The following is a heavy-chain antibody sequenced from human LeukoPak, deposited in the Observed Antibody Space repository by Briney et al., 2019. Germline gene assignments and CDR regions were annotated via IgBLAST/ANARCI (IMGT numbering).Heavy chain of an antibody. D-gene: IGHD3-9*01. CDR1: GYSISSGYY. CDR2: IYHSGST. CDR3: ARDLVQGYDILTGPYDY. J-gene: IGHJ4*02. Sequence: SETLSLTCAVSGYSISSGYYWGWIRQPPGKGLEWIGSIYHSGSTYYNPSLKSRVTISVDTSKNQFSLKLSSVTAADTAVNYCARDLVQGYDILTGPYDYWGQGTLVTVSS. V-gene: IGHV4-38-2*02.